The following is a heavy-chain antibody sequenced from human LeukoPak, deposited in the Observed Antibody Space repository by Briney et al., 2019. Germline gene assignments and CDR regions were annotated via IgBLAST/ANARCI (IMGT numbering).Heavy chain of an antibody. V-gene: IGHV4-59*01. CDR3: ARGGGIFTYYYYMDV. D-gene: IGHD2-15*01. Sequence: SETLSLTCTVSGGSITSYYWSWIRQPPGKGLEWIGYIYYSGSTNYNPSLKSRVTISVDTSKNQFSLKLSSVTAADTAVYYCARGGGIFTYYYYMDVWGKGTTVTISS. CDR2: IYYSGST. J-gene: IGHJ6*03. CDR1: GGSITSYY.